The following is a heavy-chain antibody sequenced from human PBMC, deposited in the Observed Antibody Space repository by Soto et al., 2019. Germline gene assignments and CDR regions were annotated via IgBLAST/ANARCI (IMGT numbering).Heavy chain of an antibody. CDR1: GFTFSSYG. Sequence: GGSLRLSCAASGFTFSSYGMHWVRQAPGKGLEWVAVISYDGSNKYYADSVKGRFTISRDNSKNTLYLQMNSLRAEDTAVYYCAKDPSYDFWSGYLLDWGQGTLVTVSS. J-gene: IGHJ4*02. CDR3: AKDPSYDFWSGYLLD. CDR2: ISYDGSNK. V-gene: IGHV3-30*18. D-gene: IGHD3-3*01.